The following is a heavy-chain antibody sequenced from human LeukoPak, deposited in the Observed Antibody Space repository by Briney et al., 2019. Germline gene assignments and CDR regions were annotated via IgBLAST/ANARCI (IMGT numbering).Heavy chain of an antibody. D-gene: IGHD3-10*01. CDR2: INPNSGGT. J-gene: IGHJ6*03. Sequence: ASVTVSCKTSGYTFTGYYMHWVRQAPGQGLEWMGWINPNSGGTNYAQKFQGRVTMTRDTSISTAYMELSRLRSDDTAVYYCARDPRITMVRGSSGMDVWGKGTTVTVSS. V-gene: IGHV1-2*02. CDR1: GYTFTGYY. CDR3: ARDPRITMVRGSSGMDV.